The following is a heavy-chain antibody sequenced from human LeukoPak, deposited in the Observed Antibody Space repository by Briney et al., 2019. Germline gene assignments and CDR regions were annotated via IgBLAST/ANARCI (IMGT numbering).Heavy chain of an antibody. CDR1: GFTFSSYD. V-gene: IGHV3-13*01. D-gene: IGHD3-22*01. CDR2: IGTAGDT. J-gene: IGHJ3*02. CDR3: ARARSYYDSSGPTIDAFDI. Sequence: GGSLRLSCAASGFTFSSYDMHWVRQATGKGLEWVSAIGTAGDTYYPGSVKGRFTISRENAKNSLYLQMNSLRAGDTAVYYCARARSYYDSSGPTIDAFDIWGQGTMVTVSS.